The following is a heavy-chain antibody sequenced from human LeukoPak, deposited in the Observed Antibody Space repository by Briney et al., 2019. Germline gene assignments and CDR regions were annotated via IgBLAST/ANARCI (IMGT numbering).Heavy chain of an antibody. V-gene: IGHV1-2*02. J-gene: IGHJ4*02. CDR1: GYTFTGYY. CDR3: ARDPITIFGVVIARFDY. D-gene: IGHD3-3*01. CDR2: INPNSGGT. Sequence: ASVKVSCKASGYTFTGYYMHCVRQAPGQGLEWIAWINPNSGGTNYAQKFQGRVTMTRDTSISTAYMELRRLRSDDTAAYYCARDPITIFGVVIARFDYWGQGTLVTVSS.